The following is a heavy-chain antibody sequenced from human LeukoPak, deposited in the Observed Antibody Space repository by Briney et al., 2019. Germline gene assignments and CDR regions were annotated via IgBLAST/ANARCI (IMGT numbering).Heavy chain of an antibody. Sequence: SETLSLTCAVSGGSISSSNWWSWVRQSPGKGLESIGEIYHSGSANYNPSLNSRITISVDKSKYHLSLKLNSVTAADTAVYYCARLRPSTNHALDSRGQGTLVTVSS. D-gene: IGHD1-14*01. J-gene: IGHJ4*02. CDR1: GGSISSSNW. V-gene: IGHV4-4*02. CDR3: ARLRPSTNHALDS. CDR2: IYHSGSA.